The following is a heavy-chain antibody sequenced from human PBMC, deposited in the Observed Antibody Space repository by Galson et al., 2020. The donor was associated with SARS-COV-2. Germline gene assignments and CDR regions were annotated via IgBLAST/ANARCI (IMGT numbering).Heavy chain of an antibody. CDR2: IYYSGST. D-gene: IGHD3-9*01. V-gene: IGHV4-39*07. Sequence: SETLSLTCTVSGGSISSSSYYWGWIRQPPGKGLEWIGSIYYSGSTYYNPSLKGRVTISVDTSKNQFSLKLSSVTAADTAVYYCARDGRLQYFDWLYYYYGMDVWGQGTTVTVSS. CDR1: GGSISSSSYY. CDR3: ARDGRLQYFDWLYYYYGMDV. J-gene: IGHJ6*02.